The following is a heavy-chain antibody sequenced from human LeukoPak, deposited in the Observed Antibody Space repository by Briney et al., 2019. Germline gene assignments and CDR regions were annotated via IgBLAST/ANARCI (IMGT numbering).Heavy chain of an antibody. D-gene: IGHD4-17*01. J-gene: IGHJ5*02. CDR3: ARERGYDYGDCGWFDP. Sequence: PGGSLRLSCAASGFTFSSYWMSWVRQAPGKGLEWVANIKQDGSEKYYVDSVKGRFTISRDNAKNSLYLQMNSLRAEDTAVYYCARERGYDYGDCGWFDPWGQGTLVTVSS. CDR1: GFTFSSYW. V-gene: IGHV3-7*03. CDR2: IKQDGSEK.